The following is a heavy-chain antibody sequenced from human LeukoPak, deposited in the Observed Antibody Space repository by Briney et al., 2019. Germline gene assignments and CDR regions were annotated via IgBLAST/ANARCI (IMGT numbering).Heavy chain of an antibody. J-gene: IGHJ3*02. D-gene: IGHD3-22*01. CDR3: AKVAGYYYDTNGPDDFDI. V-gene: IGHV3-30*18. CDR2: MSYDGYDK. Sequence: PGGSLRLSCTASGFLFVTHAMHWVRQAPGKGLEWIALMSYDGYDKTYADSVKGRFTISRDNSKNTLYLQMNSLRPEDTAVYFCAKVAGYYYDTNGPDDFDIWGQGTRVTVSS. CDR1: GFLFVTHA.